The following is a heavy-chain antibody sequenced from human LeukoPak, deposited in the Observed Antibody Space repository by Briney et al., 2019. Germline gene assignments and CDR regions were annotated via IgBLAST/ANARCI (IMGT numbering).Heavy chain of an antibody. Sequence: ASVKVSCKASGYTFTSYGISWVRQAPGQGLEWMGWISAYNGNTHYAQKLQGRVTMTTDTSTSTVYMELRSLRSDDTAVYYCAREQQLIRGDYWGQGTLVTVSS. CDR1: GYTFTSYG. CDR3: AREQQLIRGDY. V-gene: IGHV1-18*01. CDR2: ISAYNGNT. J-gene: IGHJ4*02. D-gene: IGHD6-13*01.